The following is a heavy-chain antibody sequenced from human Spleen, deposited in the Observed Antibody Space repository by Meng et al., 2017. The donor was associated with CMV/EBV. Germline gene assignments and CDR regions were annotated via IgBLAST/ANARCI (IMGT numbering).Heavy chain of an antibody. D-gene: IGHD2-15*01. CDR2: INPRGGST. J-gene: IGHJ5*02. CDR1: GYTFTDFY. V-gene: IGHV1-46*01. Sequence: ASVKVSCKASGYTFTDFYMHWVRQAPGQGLEWMGIINPRGGSTSYAQKFQGRVTMTRDTSTSKVYMVLSSLRSEDTAVYYCASADSVGAPFDPWGQGTLVTVSS. CDR3: ASADSVGAPFDP.